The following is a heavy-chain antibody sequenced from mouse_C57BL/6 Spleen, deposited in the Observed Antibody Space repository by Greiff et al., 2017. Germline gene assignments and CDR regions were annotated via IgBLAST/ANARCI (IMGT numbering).Heavy chain of an antibody. D-gene: IGHD1-1*01. CDR1: GYTFTSYW. CDR2: IYPGSGST. J-gene: IGHJ2*01. Sequence: LQQPGAELVKPGASVKMSCKASGYTFTSYWITWVKQRPGQGLEWIGDIYPGSGSTNYNEKFKSKATLTVDTSSSTAYMQLSSLTSEDSAVYYCARVTTVVATKDYWGQGTTLTVSS. V-gene: IGHV1-55*01. CDR3: ARVTTVVATKDY.